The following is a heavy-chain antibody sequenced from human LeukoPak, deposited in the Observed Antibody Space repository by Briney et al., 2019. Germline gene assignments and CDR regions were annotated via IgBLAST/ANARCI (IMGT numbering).Heavy chain of an antibody. CDR1: GFTVSSNY. V-gene: IGHV3-53*01. D-gene: IGHD6-13*01. J-gene: IGHJ4*02. Sequence: GGSLRLSCAASGFTVSSNYMSWVRQAPGKGLEWVSVIYSGGSTYYADSVKGRFTISRDNSKNTLYLQMNSLRAEDTAVYYCAAYSSSWRWAPFDYWGQGTLVTVSS. CDR2: IYSGGST. CDR3: AAYSSSWRWAPFDY.